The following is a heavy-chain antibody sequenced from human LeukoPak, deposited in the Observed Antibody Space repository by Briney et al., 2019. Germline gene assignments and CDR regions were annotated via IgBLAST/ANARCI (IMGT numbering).Heavy chain of an antibody. J-gene: IGHJ6*03. CDR2: IYSGGST. Sequence: GGSLRLSCAASGFTVSSNYMSWVRQAPGKGLEWVSVIYSGGSTYYADSVKGRFTISRDNSKNTLYLQMNSLRAEDTAVYYCARDPRGYYYMDVWGKGTTVTVSS. V-gene: IGHV3-53*01. CDR3: ARDPRGYYYMDV. CDR1: GFTVSSNY.